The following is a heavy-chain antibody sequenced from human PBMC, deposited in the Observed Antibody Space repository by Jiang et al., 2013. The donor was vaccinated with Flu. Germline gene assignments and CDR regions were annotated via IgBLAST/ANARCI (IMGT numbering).Heavy chain of an antibody. CDR2: ISYSGST. D-gene: IGHD4-17*01. CDR1: GGSVSSYY. Sequence: ETLSLTCTVSGGSVSSYYWSWVRQPPGKGLEWVGYISYSGSTNYNPSLKGRVTISVDTSKNQFSLNLASVTAADTAVYYCARVVYGDYTGFFDYWGQGTLVTVSS. CDR3: ARVVYGDYTGFFDY. J-gene: IGHJ4*02. V-gene: IGHV4-59*02.